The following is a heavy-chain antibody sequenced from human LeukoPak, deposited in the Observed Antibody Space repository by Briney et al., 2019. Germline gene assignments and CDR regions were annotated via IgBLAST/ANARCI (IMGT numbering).Heavy chain of an antibody. J-gene: IGHJ4*02. CDR2: IYPGDSDT. D-gene: IGHD3-3*01. CDR1: GYTFSSYW. Sequence: GESLKISCKGSGYTFSSYWIGWVRQMPGKGLEGMGIIYPGDSDTRYSPSLQGQVTISVDTSIGTAYLQWSSLKASDTAIYYCARQNDFRLDYWGQGTPVTVSS. V-gene: IGHV5-51*01. CDR3: ARQNDFRLDY.